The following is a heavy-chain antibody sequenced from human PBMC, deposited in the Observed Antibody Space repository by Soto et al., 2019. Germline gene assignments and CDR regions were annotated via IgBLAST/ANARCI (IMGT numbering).Heavy chain of an antibody. J-gene: IGHJ6*02. D-gene: IGHD3-3*01. CDR2: IYYSGST. Sequence: QVQLQESGPGLVKPSETLSLTCTVSGGSISSYYWNWIRQPPGKGLEWIGYIYYSGSTTYNPSLKSRVTISVATSKTQFSLKLSSVTAADTAVYYCARDGGFYYGMDVWGQGTTVTVSS. CDR3: ARDGGFYYGMDV. V-gene: IGHV4-59*01. CDR1: GGSISSYY.